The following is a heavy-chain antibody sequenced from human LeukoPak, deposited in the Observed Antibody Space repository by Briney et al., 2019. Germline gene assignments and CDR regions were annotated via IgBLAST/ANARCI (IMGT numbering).Heavy chain of an antibody. D-gene: IGHD6-13*01. CDR2: IHYSGST. CDR1: GGSIINYY. Sequence: SETLSPTCTVSGGSIINYYWSWIRQPPGEGLEWIGYIHYSGSTTYNPSLKSRVTISVDTSKNEFSLKLTSVTAADTAVYYCARDSRQGTAVTRWFDPWGQGTLVTVSS. J-gene: IGHJ5*02. V-gene: IGHV4-59*12. CDR3: ARDSRQGTAVTRWFDP.